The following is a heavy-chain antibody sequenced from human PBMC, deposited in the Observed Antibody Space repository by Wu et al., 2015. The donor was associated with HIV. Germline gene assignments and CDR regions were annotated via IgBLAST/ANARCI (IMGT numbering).Heavy chain of an antibody. CDR3: AVKNWSGDLYYYYYMDV. CDR1: GGTFSSYA. CDR2: IIPIFGTA. Sequence: QVQLVQSGAEVKKPGSSVKVSCKASGGTFSSYAISWVRQAPGQGLEWMGGIIPIFGTANYAQKFQGRVTITADESTSTAYMELSSLRSEDTAVYYCAVKNWSGDLYYYYYMDVWGKRGPRSPSP. V-gene: IGHV1-69*12. D-gene: IGHD3-3*01. J-gene: IGHJ6*03.